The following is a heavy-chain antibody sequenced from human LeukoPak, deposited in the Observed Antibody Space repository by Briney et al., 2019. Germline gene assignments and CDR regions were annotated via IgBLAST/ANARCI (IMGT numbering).Heavy chain of an antibody. J-gene: IGHJ6*03. D-gene: IGHD1/OR15-1a*01. CDR2: ISSSSGNII. CDR3: ASGKWKNGYYMDV. V-gene: IGHV3-48*04. Sequence: PGGSLRLSCVASGFSFRSYSMNWVRQAPGKGLESVAYISSSSGNIIYYADSVKGRFTISRDNAKNSLYLQMNSLRVEDTAVYYCASGKWKNGYYMDVWGKGTTVTVSS. CDR1: GFSFRSYS.